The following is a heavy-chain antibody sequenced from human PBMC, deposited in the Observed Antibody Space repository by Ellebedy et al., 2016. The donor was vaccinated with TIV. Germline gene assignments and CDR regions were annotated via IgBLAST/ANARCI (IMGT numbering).Heavy chain of an antibody. V-gene: IGHV3-11*03. D-gene: IGHD5-12*01. CDR2: ISSSSSYT. CDR1: GFSFSDFY. J-gene: IGHJ3*02. Sequence: GESLKISCAASGFSFSDFYMSWIRQAPGKGLDWVSYISSSSSYTNYADSVKGRFTISRDNSKKMLYLQMNSLRDEDTAVYYCARFLVAVDAFDIWGQGTMVTVSS. CDR3: ARFLVAVDAFDI.